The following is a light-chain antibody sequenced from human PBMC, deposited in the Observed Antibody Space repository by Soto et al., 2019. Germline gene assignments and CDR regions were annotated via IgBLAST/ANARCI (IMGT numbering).Light chain of an antibody. Sequence: NFMLTHPHSVSESPGKTVTISCTRSSGGIASNYVQWYQQRPGSSPTTVIYEDNQRPSGVPDRFSGSIDSSSNSASLTISGLKTEDEADYSCQSFDSSDQVFGGGTKLTVL. J-gene: IGLJ3*02. CDR3: QSFDSSDQV. CDR2: EDN. V-gene: IGLV6-57*01. CDR1: SGGIASNY.